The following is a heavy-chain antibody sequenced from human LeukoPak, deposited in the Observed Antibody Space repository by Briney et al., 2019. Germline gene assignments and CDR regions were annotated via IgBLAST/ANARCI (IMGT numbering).Heavy chain of an antibody. Sequence: ASVTVSCKASGYTFTGYYMHWVRQAPGQGLEWMGRINPNSGGTNYAQKFQGRVTMTRDTSISTAYMELNNVRSEDTAVYYCVRGPPNWGFDYWGQGTLVTVSS. CDR3: VRGPPNWGFDY. J-gene: IGHJ4*02. CDR2: INPNSGGT. V-gene: IGHV1-2*06. CDR1: GYTFTGYY. D-gene: IGHD7-27*01.